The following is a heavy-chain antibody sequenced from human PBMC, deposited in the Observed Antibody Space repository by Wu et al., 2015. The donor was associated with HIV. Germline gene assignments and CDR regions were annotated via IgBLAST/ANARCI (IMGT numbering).Heavy chain of an antibody. D-gene: IGHD2-15*01. CDR3: ARRPARYCSGGSCYDGAFDY. V-gene: IGHV1-2*02. CDR2: INPNSGGT. Sequence: QVQLVQSGAEVKKPGASVKVSCKASGYTFTGYYMHWVRQAPGQGLEWMGWINPNSGGTNYAQKFQGRVTMTRDTSISTAYMELSRLRSDDTAVYYCARRPARYCSGGSCYDGAFDYWGQGTLVTVSS. J-gene: IGHJ4*02. CDR1: GYTFTGYY.